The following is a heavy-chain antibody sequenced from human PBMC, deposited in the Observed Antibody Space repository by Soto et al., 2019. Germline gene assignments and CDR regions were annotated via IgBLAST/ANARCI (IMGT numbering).Heavy chain of an antibody. D-gene: IGHD1-26*01. CDR1: GVSITTSDHY. Sequence: PSETLTLTCHFSGVSITTSDHYWGWVRQPPGKGLEFIGNIYSSGTTYYNPSLRSRVTVSMDTPKNQFSLRLTSVTAADTAVYFGASGTPSPRIVRSSRRPWLDPWGQGNLVTVGS. J-gene: IGHJ5*02. V-gene: IGHV4-39*01. CDR2: IYSSGTT. CDR3: ASGTPSPRIVRSSRRPWLDP.